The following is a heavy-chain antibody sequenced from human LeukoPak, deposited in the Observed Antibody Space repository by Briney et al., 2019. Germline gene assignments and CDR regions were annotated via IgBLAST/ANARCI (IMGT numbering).Heavy chain of an antibody. J-gene: IGHJ4*02. V-gene: IGHV1-69*13. Sequence: VASVKVSCKASGGTFSSYAISWVRQAPGQGLEWMGGIIPIFGTATYAQKFQGRVTTTADESTSTAYMGLRSLRSEDTAVYYCARGERYFYWLLPWVWGQGTLVTVSS. CDR1: GGTFSSYA. D-gene: IGHD3-9*01. CDR3: ARGERYFYWLLPWV. CDR2: IIPIFGTA.